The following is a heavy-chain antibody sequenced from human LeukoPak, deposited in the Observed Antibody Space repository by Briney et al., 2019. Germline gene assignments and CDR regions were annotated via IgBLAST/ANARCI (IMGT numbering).Heavy chain of an antibody. CDR1: GVSINSYY. CDR3: ARHYGAHRDYYGLDV. J-gene: IGHJ6*02. D-gene: IGHD4-17*01. Sequence: SDTLSLTCTVSGVSINSYYWSWIGQPPGNGLEWMVYIYYTGSTNYNPSLKSRVTISVDTSKNQFSLNLSSVTAADAAVYYCARHYGAHRDYYGLDVWGQGTTVTVSS. CDR2: IYYTGST. V-gene: IGHV4-59*01.